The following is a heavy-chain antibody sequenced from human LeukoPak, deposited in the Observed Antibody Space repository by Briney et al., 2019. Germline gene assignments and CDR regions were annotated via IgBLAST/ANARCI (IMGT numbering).Heavy chain of an antibody. CDR2: ISNSSDSI. V-gene: IGHV3-11*01. CDR3: AREGRRPPYYYYYMDV. Sequence: GRSLRLSCAAAGFKFSDYYMTWIRQAPGKGLEWVSYISNSSDSIYYADSVEGRFTISRDNAKNSLYLQMNSLRAEDTAVYYCAREGRRPPYYYYYMDVWGKGTTVTVSS. CDR1: GFKFSDYY. J-gene: IGHJ6*03.